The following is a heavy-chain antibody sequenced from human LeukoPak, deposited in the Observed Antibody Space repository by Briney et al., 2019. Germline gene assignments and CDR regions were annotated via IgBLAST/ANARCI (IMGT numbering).Heavy chain of an antibody. J-gene: IGHJ4*02. CDR2: MNPNSGNT. CDR3: ARDESVVVPADPELLVGGQITDY. V-gene: IGHV1-8*01. D-gene: IGHD2-2*01. CDR1: GYTFTSYD. Sequence: VASVKVSCEASGYTFTSYDINWVRQATGQGLEWMGWMNPNSGNTGFVQKFQGRVTMTRDMSTSTVYMELSSLRSEDTAVYYCARDESVVVPADPELLVGGQITDYWGQGTLVTVSS.